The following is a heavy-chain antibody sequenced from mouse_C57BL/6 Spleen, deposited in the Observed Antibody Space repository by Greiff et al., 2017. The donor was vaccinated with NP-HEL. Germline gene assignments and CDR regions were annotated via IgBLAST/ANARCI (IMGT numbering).Heavy chain of an antibody. Sequence: VQVVESGAELARPGASVKMSCKASGYTFTSYTMHWVKQRPGQGLEWIGYINPSSGYTKYNQKFKDKATLTADKSSSTAYMQLSSLTSEDSAVYYCARELAYYFDYWGQGTTLTVSS. V-gene: IGHV1-4*01. D-gene: IGHD4-1*01. J-gene: IGHJ2*01. CDR1: GYTFTSYT. CDR3: ARELAYYFDY. CDR2: INPSSGYT.